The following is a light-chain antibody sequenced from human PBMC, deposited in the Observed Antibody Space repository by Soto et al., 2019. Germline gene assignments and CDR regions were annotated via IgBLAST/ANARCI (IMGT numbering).Light chain of an antibody. J-gene: IGKJ5*01. CDR3: QQYRRSPNT. CDR2: DAS. V-gene: IGKV3-20*01. Sequence: EIVLTQSPCTLSLSPGERATLSCRVSQSISSSYLAWYQQKPGQAPRLLIYDASNRATGIPDRFSGSGSGTDFSLTIRGLKPEDFAVYYCQQYRRSPNTFGQGTRLEIK. CDR1: QSISSSY.